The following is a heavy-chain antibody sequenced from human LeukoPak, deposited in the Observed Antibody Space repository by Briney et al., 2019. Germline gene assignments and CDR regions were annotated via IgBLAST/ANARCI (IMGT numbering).Heavy chain of an antibody. CDR3: AKGPQPCDY. CDR1: GFTFSSYG. CDR2: ISYDGSNK. J-gene: IGHJ4*02. D-gene: IGHD6-13*01. Sequence: PGGSLRLSCAASGFTFSSYGMHWVRQAPGKGLEWVAFISYDGSNKYYADSVRGRFTISRDDSKNTVNLQMNSLRAEDTAVYYCAKGPQPCDYWGQGTLPTVSS. V-gene: IGHV3-30*18.